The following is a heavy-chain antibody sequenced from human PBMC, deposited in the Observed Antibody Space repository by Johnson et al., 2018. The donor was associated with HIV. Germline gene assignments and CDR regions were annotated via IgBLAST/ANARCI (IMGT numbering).Heavy chain of an antibody. Sequence: VQLVESGGGVVRPGGSLRLSCAASGFTFDDYGMSWVRQAPGKGLEWVGRVKSKTDGGTTDYAAPVKGRFTISRDDSKKTLYLQMNSLRDEDSAVYYCVRVGPTLYDAFDIWGQGTTVTVSS. CDR3: VRVGPTLYDAFDI. CDR1: GFTFDDYG. V-gene: IGHV3-15*01. J-gene: IGHJ3*02. CDR2: VKSKTDGGTT. D-gene: IGHD2-15*01.